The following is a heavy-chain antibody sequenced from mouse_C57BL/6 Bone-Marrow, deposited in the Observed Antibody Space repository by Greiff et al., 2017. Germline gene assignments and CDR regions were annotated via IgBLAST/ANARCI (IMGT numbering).Heavy chain of an antibody. J-gene: IGHJ1*03. CDR1: GFNIKDDY. Sequence: VQLQQSGAELVRPGASVKLSCTASGFNIKDDYMHWVKKRPEQGLEWIGWIDPENGDPEYASKFQGKATRTADTSSNTAYLQLSSLTSEDTAVDYWTTTTVVATYWYFDVWGTGTTVTVSS. CDR3: TTTTVVATYWYFDV. V-gene: IGHV14-4*01. CDR2: IDPENGDP. D-gene: IGHD1-1*01.